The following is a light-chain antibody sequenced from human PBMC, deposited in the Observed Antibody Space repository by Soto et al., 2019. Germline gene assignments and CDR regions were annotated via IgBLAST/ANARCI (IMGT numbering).Light chain of an antibody. CDR1: SSNIGAGYD. Sequence: QSVLTQPPSVSWAPGQRVTISCTGSSSNIGAGYDVHWYQQLPGTAPKLLSYGNSNRPSGVPDRFSGSKSGTSASLASTGLQAEDEADYYCQSYDSSLSGPVFGGGTKLTVL. V-gene: IGLV1-40*01. J-gene: IGLJ2*01. CDR2: GNS. CDR3: QSYDSSLSGPV.